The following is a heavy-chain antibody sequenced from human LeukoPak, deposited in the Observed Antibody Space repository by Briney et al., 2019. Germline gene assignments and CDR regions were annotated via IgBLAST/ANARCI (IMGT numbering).Heavy chain of an antibody. CDR1: GYTFTSYY. D-gene: IGHD6-19*01. J-gene: IGHJ6*03. CDR2: INPSGGST. Sequence: ASVKVSCKASGYTFTSYYMHWVRQAPGQGLEWMGIINPSGGSTSYAQKFQGRATMTRDTSTSTVYMELSSLRSEDTAVYYCARSVSSGWYDAYYYYMDVWGKGTTVTVSS. V-gene: IGHV1-46*01. CDR3: ARSVSSGWYDAYYYYMDV.